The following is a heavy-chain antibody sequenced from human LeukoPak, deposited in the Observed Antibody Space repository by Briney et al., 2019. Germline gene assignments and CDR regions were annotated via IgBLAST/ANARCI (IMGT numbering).Heavy chain of an antibody. J-gene: IGHJ4*01. CDR2: FYYTGST. CDR3: ARTAGVAVAGSRQYFDY. CDR1: GGLINSSSYH. V-gene: IGHV4-39*01. D-gene: IGHD6-19*01. Sequence: SETLSLTCTVSGGLINSSSYHWGRVPQPPEKGLEWIVRFYYTGSTYYHPSLMSGGSISVGTSKNQFSLNLTAVPAADTAVYYCARTAGVAVAGSRQYFDYWGHGTLVTVSS.